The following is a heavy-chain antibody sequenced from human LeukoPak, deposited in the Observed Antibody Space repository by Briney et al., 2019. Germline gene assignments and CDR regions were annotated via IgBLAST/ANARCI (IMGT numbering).Heavy chain of an antibody. CDR2: INPNSGRT. J-gene: IGHJ4*02. CDR1: GYSFNDYY. D-gene: IGHD3-9*01. V-gene: IGHV1-2*02. Sequence: GASLKLSCKTSGYSFNDYYLNWVRQAPGQGLEWMGWINPNSGRTHYAPKFKGRVTLTTDTSITTAYMEMSRLISGDTAFYYCGRDSRDILTGYYHFWGQGTLVTVSS. CDR3: GRDSRDILTGYYHF.